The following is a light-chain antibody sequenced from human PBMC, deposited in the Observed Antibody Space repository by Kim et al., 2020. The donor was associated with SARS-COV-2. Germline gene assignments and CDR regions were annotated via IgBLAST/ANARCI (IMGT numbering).Light chain of an antibody. CDR1: GLRSYY. CDR3: NSRESSANHWM. Sequence: ALGQTVRITCQGDGLRSYYASWYQQKPGQAPVLVFYGKNNRPSGIPDRFSGSYPGNTASLTITAAQAEDEADYYCNSRESSANHWMFGGGTQLTVL. CDR2: GKN. V-gene: IGLV3-19*01. J-gene: IGLJ3*02.